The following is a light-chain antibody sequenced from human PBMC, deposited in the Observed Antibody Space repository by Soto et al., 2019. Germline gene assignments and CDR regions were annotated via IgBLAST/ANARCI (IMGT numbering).Light chain of an antibody. J-gene: IGKJ2*01. Sequence: EIVLTQSPGTLSLSPGERATLSCRASQSVSSSYLAWYQQKPGQAPRLLIYGASSRATGIPDRFSGSGSGTDFTLTISRLEPEDFATYYCQQGYSTPPLYTFAQGTKLQI. V-gene: IGKV3-20*01. CDR2: GAS. CDR1: QSVSSSY. CDR3: QQGYSTPPLYT.